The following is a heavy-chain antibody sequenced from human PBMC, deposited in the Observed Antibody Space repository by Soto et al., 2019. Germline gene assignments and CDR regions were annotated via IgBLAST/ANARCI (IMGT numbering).Heavy chain of an antibody. D-gene: IGHD3-10*02. CDR2: ITVKTGNT. J-gene: IGHJ4*01. CDR3: VRDRDLYRDMFHADL. V-gene: IGHV3-48*02. Sequence: PGGSLRLSCEASGFPISECSMNWVRQAPGKGLEWLSYITVKTGNTLYADSVRGRFTISTDNAGNSVFLQMRSLRDEDTAVYFFVRDRDLYRDMFHADLWSQETLVTVPS. CDR1: GFPISECS.